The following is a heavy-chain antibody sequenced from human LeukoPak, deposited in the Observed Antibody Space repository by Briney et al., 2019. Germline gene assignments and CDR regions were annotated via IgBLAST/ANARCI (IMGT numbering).Heavy chain of an antibody. V-gene: IGHV3-7*01. CDR1: GFTFSSYW. J-gene: IGHJ4*02. Sequence: PGGSLRLSCAASGFTFSSYWMSWVRQAPGKGLEWVANIKQDGSEKYYVDSVKGRFTISRDNAKNSLYLQMNILRAEDTGVYYCARWGTYRRGRRDGMLHWGQGTLVTVSS. D-gene: IGHD3-16*01. CDR2: IKQDGSEK. CDR3: ARWGTYRRGRRDGMLH.